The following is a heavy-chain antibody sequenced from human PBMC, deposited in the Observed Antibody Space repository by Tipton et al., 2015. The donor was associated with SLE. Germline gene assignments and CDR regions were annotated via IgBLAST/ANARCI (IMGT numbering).Heavy chain of an antibody. CDR3: ARNVYSSSHFDL. D-gene: IGHD6-13*01. CDR1: GESFNGYF. V-gene: IGHV4-34*12. Sequence: GLVKPSQTLSLICAVSGESFNGYFWTWIRQPPGKGLEWIAEIIHSGVTNYNPSLRSRVTISVDTSKIQFSLKLSSVTAADTAVYYCARNVYSSSHFDLWGRGTLVTVSS. CDR2: IIHSGVT. J-gene: IGHJ2*01.